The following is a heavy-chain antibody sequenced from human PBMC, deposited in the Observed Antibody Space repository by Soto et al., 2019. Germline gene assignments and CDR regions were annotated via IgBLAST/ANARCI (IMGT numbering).Heavy chain of an antibody. CDR1: GGSISSNNYF. D-gene: IGHD3-10*01. J-gene: IGHJ4*02. Sequence: SETLSLTCAVSGGSISSNNYFWGWIRQPPGKGLEWIGYIFYSGSTNYNPSLKSRVTISVDTSKNQFSLRLSSVTAADTAVYYCARHGPNFDSESYFPPPEYWGQGALVTVSS. CDR2: IFYSGST. V-gene: IGHV4-61*05. CDR3: ARHGPNFDSESYFPPPEY.